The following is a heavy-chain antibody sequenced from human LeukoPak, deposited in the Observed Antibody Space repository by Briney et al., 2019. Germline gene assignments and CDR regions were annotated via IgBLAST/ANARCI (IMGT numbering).Heavy chain of an antibody. V-gene: IGHV4-39*07. CDR2: VYYSGST. Sequence: SETLSLTCTVSGGSISSGYYWGWIRQPPGKGLEWIGSVYYSGSTYYNPSLKSRVTISVDTSKNQFSLKLSSVTAADTAVYYCARDQSSIAYDYWGQGTLVTVSS. CDR3: ARDQSSIAYDY. J-gene: IGHJ4*02. CDR1: GGSISSGYY. D-gene: IGHD6-13*01.